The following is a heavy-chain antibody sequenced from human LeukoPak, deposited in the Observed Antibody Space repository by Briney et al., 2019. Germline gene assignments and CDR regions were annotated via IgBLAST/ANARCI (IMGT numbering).Heavy chain of an antibody. J-gene: IGHJ6*03. V-gene: IGHV1-69*05. CDR1: GGTFSSYA. Sequence: GASVKVSCKASGGTFSSYAISWVRQAPGQGLEWMGGIIPIFGTASYAQKFQGRVTITTDESTSTAYMELSSLRSEDTAVYYCARSNNSTDLWLLYYYYYMDVWGKGTTVTVSS. CDR2: IIPIFGTA. D-gene: IGHD5-18*01. CDR3: ARSNNSTDLWLLYYYYYMDV.